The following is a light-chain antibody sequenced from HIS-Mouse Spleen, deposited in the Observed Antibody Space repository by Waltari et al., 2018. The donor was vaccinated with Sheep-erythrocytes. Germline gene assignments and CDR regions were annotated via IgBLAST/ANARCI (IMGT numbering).Light chain of an antibody. CDR1: RSDVGGYNY. CDR2: DVS. Sequence: QSALTQPRSVSGSPGQSVTISCTGTRSDVGGYNYVSWYQQHPGKAPKLMIYDVSKRPSGVPDRFSGSKSGNTASLTISGLQAEDEADYYCCSYAGSYTFVVFGGGTKLTVV. CDR3: CSYAGSYTFVV. J-gene: IGLJ2*01. V-gene: IGLV2-11*01.